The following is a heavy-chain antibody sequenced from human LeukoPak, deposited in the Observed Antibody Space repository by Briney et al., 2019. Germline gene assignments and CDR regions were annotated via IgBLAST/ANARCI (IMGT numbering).Heavy chain of an antibody. V-gene: IGHV4-31*03. CDR2: IYYSGST. Sequence: SETLSLTCTVSGGSISSGGYYWSWIRQHPGKGLEGIGYIYYSGSTYYNPSLKSRVTISVDTSKNQFSLKLSSVTAADTAVYYCARAWENLAAFDIWGQGTMVTVSS. D-gene: IGHD1-26*01. J-gene: IGHJ3*02. CDR1: GGSISSGGYY. CDR3: ARAWENLAAFDI.